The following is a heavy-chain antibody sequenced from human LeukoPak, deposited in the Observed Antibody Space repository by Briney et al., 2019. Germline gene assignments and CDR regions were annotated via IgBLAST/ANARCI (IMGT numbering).Heavy chain of an antibody. CDR1: GASVSDSLSY. Sequence: PSETLSLTCTVSGASVSDSLSYWGWVRQPPGKGLEWVANVYYTGSTYYNPSLKSRVTMSVDTSKNQFSLKMTSVTAADTAIYYCARLTKGRYFDYIFAFWGRGILVTVSS. D-gene: IGHD3-9*01. V-gene: IGHV4-39*01. J-gene: IGHJ4*02. CDR3: ARLTKGRYFDYIFAF. CDR2: VYYTGST.